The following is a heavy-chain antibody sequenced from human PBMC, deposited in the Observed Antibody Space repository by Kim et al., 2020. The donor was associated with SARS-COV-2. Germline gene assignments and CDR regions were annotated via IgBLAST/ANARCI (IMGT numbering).Heavy chain of an antibody. CDR1: GYTLTELS. CDR2: FDPEDGET. V-gene: IGHV1-24*01. D-gene: IGHD4-17*01. Sequence: ASVKVSCKVSGYTLTELSMHWVRQAPGKGLEWMGGFDPEDGETIHAQKFEGRVTMTEDTSTDTAYMELSSLRSEDTAVYYCATEGPTVTTNHYLYYYYGMDVWGQGTTVTVSS. J-gene: IGHJ6*02. CDR3: ATEGPTVTTNHYLYYYYGMDV.